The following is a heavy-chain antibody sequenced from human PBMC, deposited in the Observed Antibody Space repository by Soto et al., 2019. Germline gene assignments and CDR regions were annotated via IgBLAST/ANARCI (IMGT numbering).Heavy chain of an antibody. Sequence: GGSLRLSCAASGFTFSSYAMSWVRQAPGKGLEWVSAISGSGGSTYYADSVKGRFTISRDNSKNTLYLQMNSLRAEDTAVYYCAKDPVLRFLEWLSPLTFWGQGTLVTVSS. J-gene: IGHJ4*02. CDR1: GFTFSSYA. D-gene: IGHD3-3*01. CDR2: ISGSGGST. V-gene: IGHV3-23*01. CDR3: AKDPVLRFLEWLSPLTF.